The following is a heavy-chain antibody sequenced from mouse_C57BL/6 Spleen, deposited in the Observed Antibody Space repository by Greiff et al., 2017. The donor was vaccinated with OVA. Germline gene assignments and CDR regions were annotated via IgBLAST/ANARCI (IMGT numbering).Heavy chain of an antibody. CDR2: IYPGSGNT. D-gene: IGHD2-12*01. CDR1: GYTFTDSY. Sequence: VQLQESGAELVRPGASVKLSCKASGYTFTDSYINWVKQRPGQGLEWIARIYPGSGNTYYNEKFKGKATLTAEKSSSTAYMQLSSLTSEDSAVYFGASSRDDGYAMDYWGQGTSVTVSS. V-gene: IGHV1-76*01. CDR3: ASSRDDGYAMDY. J-gene: IGHJ4*01.